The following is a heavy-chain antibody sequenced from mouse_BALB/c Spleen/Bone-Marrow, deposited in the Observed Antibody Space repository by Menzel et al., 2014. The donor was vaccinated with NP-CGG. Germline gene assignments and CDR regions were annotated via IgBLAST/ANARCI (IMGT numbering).Heavy chain of an antibody. V-gene: IGHV1-9*01. J-gene: IGHJ4*01. CDR1: GYTFSNYW. D-gene: IGHD2-3*01. CDR2: ILPGSGSS. Sequence: VKLQESGAELMKPGASVKISCKATGYTFSNYWIEWIKQRPGHGLEWIGEILPGSGSSNYNEKLKGKATFTADTSSNTAYMRLSSLTSEDSAVYYCARTADGYYYAMDYWGQGTSVTVSS. CDR3: ARTADGYYYAMDY.